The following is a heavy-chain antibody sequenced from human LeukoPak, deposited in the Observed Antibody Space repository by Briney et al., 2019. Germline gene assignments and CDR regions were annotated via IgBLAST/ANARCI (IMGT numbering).Heavy chain of an antibody. D-gene: IGHD5-12*01. J-gene: IGHJ6*03. CDR2: MYHSGST. CDR3: ARHRLSTTSGYAFDYMDV. CDR1: GYSISSGYY. Sequence: PSETLSLTCALSGYSISSGYYWGWIRQPPGKGLEWIGSMYHSGSTYYNPSLKSRVTISVDTSENQFSLKLTSVTAADTAVYFCARHRLSTTSGYAFDYMDVWGKGTTVTVSS. V-gene: IGHV4-38-2*01.